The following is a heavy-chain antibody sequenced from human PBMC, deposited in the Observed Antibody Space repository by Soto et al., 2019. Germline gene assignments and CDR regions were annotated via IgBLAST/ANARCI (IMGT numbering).Heavy chain of an antibody. Sequence: ASVKVSCKTSGDTFTDSSMHWVRQAPGQGLEWMGWINLNSGDTNYAEKFRGRVTMTSDTSIITAYMELTSLKSDDTAVYYCARDLGGYDLYGPDTWGQGTLVTVSS. CDR1: GDTFTDSS. CDR3: ARDLGGYDLYGPDT. CDR2: INLNSGDT. J-gene: IGHJ5*02. V-gene: IGHV1-2*02. D-gene: IGHD5-12*01.